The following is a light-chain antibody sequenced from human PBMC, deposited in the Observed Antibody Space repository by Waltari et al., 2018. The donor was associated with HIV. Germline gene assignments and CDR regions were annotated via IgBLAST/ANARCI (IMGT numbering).Light chain of an antibody. CDR1: QSVFFTSNNKNY. V-gene: IGKV4-1*01. CDR3: QQYYHTPQT. CDR2: WAS. Sequence: DVVMTQSPDSLAVSLGERATINCKSSQSVFFTSNNKNYLAWYQHKPGQPPKLLIYWASTRASGVPDRFRGSGSATDFTLTISSLQAEDVAVYYCQQYYHTPQTFGQGTKVEI. J-gene: IGKJ1*01.